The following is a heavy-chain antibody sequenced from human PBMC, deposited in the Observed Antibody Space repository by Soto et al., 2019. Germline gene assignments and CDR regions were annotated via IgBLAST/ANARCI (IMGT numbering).Heavy chain of an antibody. CDR2: ISYDGSNK. D-gene: IGHD2-21*02. V-gene: IGHV3-30*18. CDR1: GFTFSSYG. Sequence: QVQLVESGGGVVQPGRSLRLSCAASGFTFSSYGMHWVRQAPGKGLEWVAVISYDGSNKYYADSVKGRFTISRDNSKNPXXLQMNSLRAEDTAVYYCAKDWDIVVVTAIRYGMDVWGQGTTVTVSS. CDR3: AKDWDIVVVTAIRYGMDV. J-gene: IGHJ6*02.